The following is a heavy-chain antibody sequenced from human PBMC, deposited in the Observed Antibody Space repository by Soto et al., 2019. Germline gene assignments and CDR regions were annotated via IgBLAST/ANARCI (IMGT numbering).Heavy chain of an antibody. Sequence: ASVKVSCKASGYTLTTFFMHWVRQAPGQGLEWMGWISAYNGSTNYAQKLQGRVTMTTDTSTSTAYMELRSLRSDDTAVYYCARDRSGILDGMDVWGQGTTVTVSS. CDR3: ARDRSGILDGMDV. CDR2: ISAYNGST. V-gene: IGHV1-18*01. CDR1: GYTLTTFF. D-gene: IGHD2-15*01. J-gene: IGHJ6*02.